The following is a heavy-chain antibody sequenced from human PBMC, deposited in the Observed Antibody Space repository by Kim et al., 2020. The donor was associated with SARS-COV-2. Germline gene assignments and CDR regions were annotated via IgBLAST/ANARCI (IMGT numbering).Heavy chain of an antibody. CDR3: ARDRDGYSYGSSGMDV. Sequence: VKGRCTISRDNSKNTVYLQMNSLRAEDTAVYYCARDRDGYSYGSSGMDVWGQGTTVTVSS. V-gene: IGHV3-30*07. J-gene: IGHJ6*02. D-gene: IGHD5-18*01.